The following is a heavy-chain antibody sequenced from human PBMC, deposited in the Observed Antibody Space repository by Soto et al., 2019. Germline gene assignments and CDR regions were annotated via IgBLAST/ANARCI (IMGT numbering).Heavy chain of an antibody. CDR2: IYYSGST. CDR3: ARVRVVPAAMVSFDY. J-gene: IGHJ4*02. D-gene: IGHD2-2*01. V-gene: IGHV4-31*03. Sequence: SETLSLTCTVSGGSISSGGYYWSWIRQHPGKGLEWIGYIYYSGSTYYNPSLKSRVTISVDTSKNQFSLKLSSVTAADTAVYYYARVRVVPAAMVSFDYWGQGALVTVSS. CDR1: GGSISSGGYY.